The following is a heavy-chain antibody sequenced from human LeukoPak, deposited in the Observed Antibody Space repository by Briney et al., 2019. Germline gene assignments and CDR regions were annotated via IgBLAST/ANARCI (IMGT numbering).Heavy chain of an antibody. J-gene: IGHJ5*02. Sequence: GGSLRLSCAASGFTFTTYAMTWVRQAPGKGLGWVSTISGSGGSTYYADSVKGRFTTSRDNSKNTLYLQMNSLRAEDTAFYYCAKGFSSVTSWGQGTLVTVSS. CDR3: AKGFSSVTS. D-gene: IGHD6-19*01. V-gene: IGHV3-23*01. CDR1: GFTFTTYA. CDR2: ISGSGGST.